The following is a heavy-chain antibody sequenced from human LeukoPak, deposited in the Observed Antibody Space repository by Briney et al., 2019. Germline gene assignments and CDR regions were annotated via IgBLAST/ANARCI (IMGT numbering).Heavy chain of an antibody. CDR1: GFTFDDYA. Sequence: GGSLRLSCAASGFTFDDYAMHWVRQAPGKGLEWVSGISWNSGSIGYADSVKGRFTISRDNSKNTLYLQMNSLRAEDTAVYYCARESMASFDLWGRGTLVTVSS. CDR3: ARESMASFDL. V-gene: IGHV3-9*01. D-gene: IGHD5-24*01. CDR2: ISWNSGSI. J-gene: IGHJ2*01.